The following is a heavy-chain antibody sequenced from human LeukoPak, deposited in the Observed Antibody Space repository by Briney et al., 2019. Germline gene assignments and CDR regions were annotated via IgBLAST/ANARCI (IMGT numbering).Heavy chain of an antibody. Sequence: PSETLSLTCAVYGGSFSGYYWSWIRQPPGEGLEWIGEINHSGSTNYNPSLKSRVTISVDTSKNQFSLKLSSVTAADTAVYYCARLEIQLWDHYFDYWGQGTLVTVSS. J-gene: IGHJ4*02. CDR3: ARLEIQLWDHYFDY. D-gene: IGHD5-18*01. V-gene: IGHV4-34*01. CDR1: GGSFSGYY. CDR2: INHSGST.